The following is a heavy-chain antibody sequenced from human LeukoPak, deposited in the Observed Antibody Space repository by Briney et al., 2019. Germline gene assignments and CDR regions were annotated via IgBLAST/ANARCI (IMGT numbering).Heavy chain of an antibody. CDR1: GGSISSYY. CDR2: IYYSGST. V-gene: IGHV4-59*12. CDR3: ARVRYDFWSGYFFDY. Sequence: SETLSLTCTVSGGSISSYYWNWIRQPPGKGMEWIGSIYYSGSTYYNPSLKSRVTISVDTSKNQFSLKLSSVTAADTAVYYCARVRYDFWSGYFFDYWGQGTLVTVSS. D-gene: IGHD3-3*01. J-gene: IGHJ4*02.